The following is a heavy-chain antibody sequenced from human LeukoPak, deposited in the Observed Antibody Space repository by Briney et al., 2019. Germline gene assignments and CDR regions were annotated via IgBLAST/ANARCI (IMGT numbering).Heavy chain of an antibody. CDR1: GYTFTSYG. J-gene: IGHJ5*02. CDR2: ISAYNGNT. V-gene: IGHV1-18*01. CDR3: AGDACSGGSCYFRWFDP. Sequence: RASVKVSCKASGYTFTSYGISWVRQAPGQGLEWMGWISAYNGNTNYAQKLQGRVTMTTDTSTSTAYMELRSLRSDDTAVYYCAGDACSGGSCYFRWFDPWGQGTLVTVSS. D-gene: IGHD2-15*01.